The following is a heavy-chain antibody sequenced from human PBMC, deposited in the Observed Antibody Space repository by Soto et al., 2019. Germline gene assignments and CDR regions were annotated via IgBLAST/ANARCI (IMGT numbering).Heavy chain of an antibody. V-gene: IGHV3-30*14. CDR2: ISYDGSNK. J-gene: IGHJ4*02. CDR3: ARRGYSYGFDY. D-gene: IGHD5-18*01. CDR1: GFTFSSYA. Sequence: QVQLVESGGGVVQPGRSLRLSCAASGFTFSSYAMHWVRQAPGKGLEWVAVISYDGSNKYYADSVKGRFTISRDNSKNTLYLQMTSLRVQDTAVYYCARRGYSYGFDYWGQGTLVTVSS.